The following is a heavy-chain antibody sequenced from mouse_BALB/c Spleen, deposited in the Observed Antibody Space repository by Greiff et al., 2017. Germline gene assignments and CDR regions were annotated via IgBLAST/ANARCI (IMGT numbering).Heavy chain of an antibody. CDR3: ARNAYYGNSAWFAY. V-gene: IGHV3-2*02. D-gene: IGHD2-10*01. CDR1: GYSITSDYA. Sequence: DVKLVESGPGLVKPSQSLSLTCTVTGYSITSDYAWNWIRQFPGNKLEWMGYISYSGSTSYNPSLKSRISITRDTSKNQFFLQLNSVTTEDTATYYCARNAYYGNSAWFAYWGQGTLVTVSA. J-gene: IGHJ3*01. CDR2: ISYSGST.